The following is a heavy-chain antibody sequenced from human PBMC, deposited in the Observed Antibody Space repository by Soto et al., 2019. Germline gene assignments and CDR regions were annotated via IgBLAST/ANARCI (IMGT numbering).Heavy chain of an antibody. CDR3: ARQVASGSYPTYFDY. Sequence: PSETLSLTCTVSGGSISSSSYYWGWIRQPPGKGLEWIGSIYYSGSTYYNPSLNSRVTISVDTSKNQFSLKLSSVTAADTAVYYCARQVASGSYPTYFDYWGQGTLVTVSS. CDR1: GGSISSSSYY. D-gene: IGHD1-26*01. V-gene: IGHV4-39*01. J-gene: IGHJ4*02. CDR2: IYYSGST.